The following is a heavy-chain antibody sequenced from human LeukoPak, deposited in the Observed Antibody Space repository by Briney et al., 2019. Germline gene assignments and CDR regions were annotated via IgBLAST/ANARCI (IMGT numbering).Heavy chain of an antibody. D-gene: IGHD2-21*02. V-gene: IGHV3-30*18. CDR2: ISYHGHNK. CDR1: GFIFSTYG. Sequence: GGSLRLSCAASGFIFSTYGTHWVRQAPGKGLEWVAVISYHGHNKYYEDSVKGRFTISRDNSKNTLYLQMDSLRPEDTAVYYCAKAIWDFCGGDCQNPGSFDVWGQGTMVTVSS. CDR3: AKAIWDFCGGDCQNPGSFDV. J-gene: IGHJ3*01.